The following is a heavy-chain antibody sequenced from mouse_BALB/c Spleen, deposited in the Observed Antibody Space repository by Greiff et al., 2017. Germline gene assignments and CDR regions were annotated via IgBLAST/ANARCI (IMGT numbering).Heavy chain of an antibody. CDR3: AIFTVVATRAMDY. D-gene: IGHD1-1*01. Sequence: VQLQQSGGGLVQPGGSRKLSCAASGFTFSSFGMHWVRQAPEKGLEWVAYISSGSSTIYYADTVKGRFTISRDNPKNTLFLQMTSLRSEDTAMYYCAIFTVVATRAMDYWGQGTSVTVSS. J-gene: IGHJ4*01. CDR1: GFTFSSFG. V-gene: IGHV5-17*02. CDR2: ISSGSSTI.